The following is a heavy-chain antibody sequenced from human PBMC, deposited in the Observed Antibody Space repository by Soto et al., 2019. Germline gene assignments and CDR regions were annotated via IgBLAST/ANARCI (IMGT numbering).Heavy chain of an antibody. CDR1: GGSISSYY. CDR2: IYYSGST. D-gene: IGHD1-26*01. CDR3: ARNSGIYEGAYYHYYGMDG. Sequence: PSENLSLTCTVSGGSISSYYWSWIRQPPGKGLEWIGYIYYSGSTNYNPSLKSRVTISVDTSKNQFSLKLSSVTAADTAVYYCARNSGIYEGAYYHYYGMDGWGQGTTVTVS. V-gene: IGHV4-59*01. J-gene: IGHJ6*02.